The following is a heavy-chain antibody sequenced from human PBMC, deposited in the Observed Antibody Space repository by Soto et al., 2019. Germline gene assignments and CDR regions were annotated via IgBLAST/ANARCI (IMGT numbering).Heavy chain of an antibody. V-gene: IGHV3-30*18. Sequence: QVQLVESGGGVVQPGRSLRLSCAASGFTFSSYGMHWVRQAPGKGLEWVVVISYDGSNKYYADSVKGRFTNSRDNSQNTLYMQMNGLRADDTAVYYCAKGLDRRIPMIVVVQGIDVWGQGTTVTGSS. D-gene: IGHD3-22*01. CDR1: GFTFSSYG. CDR3: AKGLDRRIPMIVVVQGIDV. J-gene: IGHJ6*02. CDR2: ISYDGSNK.